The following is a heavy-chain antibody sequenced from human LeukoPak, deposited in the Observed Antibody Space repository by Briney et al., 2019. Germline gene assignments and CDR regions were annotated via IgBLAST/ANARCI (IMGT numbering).Heavy chain of an antibody. V-gene: IGHV4-4*02. Sequence: SETLSLTCAVSGDSISSNNWWSWVRQPPGKGLEWIGYIYHSGSTYYNPSLKSRVTISVDRSKNQFSLKLSSVTAADTAVYYCARVDLGSGLFPDAFDIWGQGTMVTVSS. CDR1: GDSISSNNW. CDR2: IYHSGST. J-gene: IGHJ3*02. D-gene: IGHD3-22*01. CDR3: ARVDLGSGLFPDAFDI.